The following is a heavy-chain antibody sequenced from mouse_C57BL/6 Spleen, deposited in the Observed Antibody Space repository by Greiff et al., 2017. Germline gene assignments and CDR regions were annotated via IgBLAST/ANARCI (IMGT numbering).Heavy chain of an antibody. Sequence: QVQLQQSGAELVRPGASVKLSCKASGYTFTDYYINWVKQRPGQGLEWIARIYPGSGNTYYNEKFKGKATLTAEKSSSTAYMQLSSLTSEDSAVYFCARGGNYYAMDYWGQGTSVTVSS. V-gene: IGHV1-76*01. CDR3: ARGGNYYAMDY. CDR1: GYTFTDYY. J-gene: IGHJ4*01. CDR2: IYPGSGNT.